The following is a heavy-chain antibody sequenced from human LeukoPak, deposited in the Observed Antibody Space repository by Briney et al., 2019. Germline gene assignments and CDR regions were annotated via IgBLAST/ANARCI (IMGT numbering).Heavy chain of an antibody. CDR1: GYTFTSYG. Sequence: ASVKVSCKASGYTFTSYGISWVRQAPGQGLEWMGWISAHNGNTNYAQKLQGRVTMTTGTSTSTAYMELRSLRSDDTAVYYCARDPRQRSSRPNWFDPWGQGTLVTVSS. J-gene: IGHJ5*02. CDR2: ISAHNGNT. CDR3: ARDPRQRSSRPNWFDP. V-gene: IGHV1-18*01. D-gene: IGHD6-13*01.